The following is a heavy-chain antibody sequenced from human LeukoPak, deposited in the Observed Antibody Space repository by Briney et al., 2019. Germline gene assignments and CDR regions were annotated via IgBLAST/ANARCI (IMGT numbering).Heavy chain of an antibody. J-gene: IGHJ3*02. CDR3: ARDGGLLWFGEPGAFDI. CDR1: GGSISSGSYY. V-gene: IGHV4-61*09. CDR2: ISTSGST. D-gene: IGHD3-10*01. Sequence: PSETLSLTCAVSGGSISSGSYYWSWIRQPAGKGLESIGHISTSGSTNYNPSLKSRVTMSVDTSKNQFSLKLSSVTAADTAVYYCARDGGLLWFGEPGAFDIWGQGTMVTVSS.